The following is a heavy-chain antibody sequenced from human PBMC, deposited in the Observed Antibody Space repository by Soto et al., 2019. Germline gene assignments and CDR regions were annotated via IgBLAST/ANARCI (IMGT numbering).Heavy chain of an antibody. V-gene: IGHV4-39*07. D-gene: IGHD1-26*01. CDR2: IYYSGST. J-gene: IGHJ3*02. CDR3: ARARRSSGRDDVLDI. CDR1: GGSISSSSYY. Sequence: SETLSLTCTVSGGSISSSSYYWGWIRQPPGKGLEWIGSIYYSGSTNYNPSLKSRVTISVDTSKNQFSLKVSSVTAADTAIYFCARARRSSGRDDVLDIWGQGTMVTVSS.